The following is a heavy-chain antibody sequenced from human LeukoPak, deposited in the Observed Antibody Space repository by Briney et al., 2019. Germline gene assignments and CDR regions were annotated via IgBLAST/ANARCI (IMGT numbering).Heavy chain of an antibody. CDR1: GFTFGSYG. V-gene: IGHV3-30*18. CDR3: AKDGIVGAARGAFDI. Sequence: TGGSLRLSCAASGFTFGSYGMHWVRQAPGKGLEWVAVISYDGSNKYYADSVKGRFTISRDNSKNTLYLQMNSLRAEDTAVYYCAKDGIVGAARGAFDIWGQGTMVTVSS. J-gene: IGHJ3*02. CDR2: ISYDGSNK. D-gene: IGHD1-26*01.